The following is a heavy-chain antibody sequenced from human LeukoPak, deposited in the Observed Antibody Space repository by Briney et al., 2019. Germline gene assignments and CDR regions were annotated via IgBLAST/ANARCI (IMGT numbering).Heavy chain of an antibody. J-gene: IGHJ4*02. D-gene: IGHD3-10*01. CDR3: AKGMVRGVILKGFDY. V-gene: IGHV3-23*01. CDR1: GFSFDNYA. CDR2: IGGSTGRT. Sequence: GGSLRLSCAASGFSFDNYAMSWVRQAPGKGLEWVSAIGGSTGRTYYADSVKGRFTISRDNSKNTLYLQMNSLRAEDTAVYYCAKGMVRGVILKGFDYWGQGTLVTVSS.